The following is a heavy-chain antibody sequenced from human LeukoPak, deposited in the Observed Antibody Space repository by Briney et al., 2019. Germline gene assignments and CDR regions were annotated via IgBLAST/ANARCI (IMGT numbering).Heavy chain of an antibody. V-gene: IGHV4-59*01. CDR1: GGSISSYY. D-gene: IGHD3-9*01. J-gene: IGHJ3*02. CDR2: IYYSGST. Sequence: SETLSLTCTVSGGSISSYYWSRIRQPPGKGLEWIGYIYYSGSTNYNPSLKSRVTISVDTSKNQFSLKLSSVTAADTAVYYCARADRLRYFDWLSAPDAFDIWGQGTMVTVSS. CDR3: ARADRLRYFDWLSAPDAFDI.